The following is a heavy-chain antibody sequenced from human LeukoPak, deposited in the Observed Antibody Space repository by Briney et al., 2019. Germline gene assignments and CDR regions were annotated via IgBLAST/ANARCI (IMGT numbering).Heavy chain of an antibody. Sequence: GRSLRLSCAASGFTFSNYAMHWVRQAPGKGLEWVANIKQDGSEKYYVDSVKGRFTISRDNAKNSLYLQMNSLRAEDTAVYYCARDQSVVPHDDAFDIWGQGTMVTVSS. V-gene: IGHV3-7*01. CDR2: IKQDGSEK. CDR3: ARDQSVVPHDDAFDI. J-gene: IGHJ3*02. D-gene: IGHD2-21*01. CDR1: GFTFSNYA.